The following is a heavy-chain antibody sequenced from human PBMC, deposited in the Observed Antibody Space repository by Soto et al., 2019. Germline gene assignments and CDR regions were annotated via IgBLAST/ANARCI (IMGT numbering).Heavy chain of an antibody. CDR3: ARVRTYYDFWSGYYKAYYYYYMDV. V-gene: IGHV1-8*01. CDR1: GYTFTSYD. CDR2: MNPNSGNT. Sequence: ASVKVSCKASGYTFTSYDINWVRQATGQGLKRMGWMNPNSGNTGYAQKFQGRVTMTRNTSISTAYMELSSLRSEDTAVYYCARVRTYYDFWSGYYKAYYYYYMDVWGKGTTVTVSS. J-gene: IGHJ6*03. D-gene: IGHD3-3*01.